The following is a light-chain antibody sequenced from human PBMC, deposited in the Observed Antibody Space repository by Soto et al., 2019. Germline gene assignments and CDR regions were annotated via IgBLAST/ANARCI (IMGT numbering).Light chain of an antibody. CDR2: GAS. CDR1: QSVSSSY. CDR3: QQYGSSLR. V-gene: IGKV3-20*01. J-gene: IGKJ1*01. Sequence: EIVLTQSPGTLSLSPGERATLSCRASQSVSSSYLAWYQQKPGQAPRLLIYGASSRATGIPDRFSGSGSGTDFTLTISRLEPEDFAVYYCQQYGSSLRVGQGTKVDTK.